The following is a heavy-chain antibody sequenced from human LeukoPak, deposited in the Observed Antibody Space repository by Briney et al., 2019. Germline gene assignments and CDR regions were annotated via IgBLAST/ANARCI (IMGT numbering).Heavy chain of an antibody. CDR1: GFTLRNFG. D-gene: IGHD1-1*01. V-gene: IGHV3-30*02. Sequence: PGGSLRLSCAAPGFTLRNFGVHWVRQAPGKGLEWVAFIRYGGSNEYYADSVEGRFTISRDDSKNTLYLEMNTLRTGDTAVYYCAKDERGTGTPIMRDWGQGTLVTVSS. J-gene: IGHJ4*02. CDR3: AKDERGTGTPIMRD. CDR2: IRYGGSNE.